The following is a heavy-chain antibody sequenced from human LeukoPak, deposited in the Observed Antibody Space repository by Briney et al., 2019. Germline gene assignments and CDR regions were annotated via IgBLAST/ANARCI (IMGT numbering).Heavy chain of an antibody. CDR2: MIPNSGNT. V-gene: IGHV1-8*01. J-gene: IGHJ6*02. CDR1: GYTFTSYD. D-gene: IGHD6-13*01. Sequence: GASVKVSCMASGYTFTSYDISWVRQATGQVLEWMGWMIPNSGNTGYAQKFQGRVTMTRNTSISTAYMELSSLRSEDTAVYYCASIWWLSSSWYGYYYYYGMDVWGQATTVTVSS. CDR3: ASIWWLSSSWYGYYYYYGMDV.